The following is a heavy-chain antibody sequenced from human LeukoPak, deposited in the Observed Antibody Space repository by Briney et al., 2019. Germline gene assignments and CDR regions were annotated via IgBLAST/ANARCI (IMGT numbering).Heavy chain of an antibody. V-gene: IGHV4-34*01. D-gene: IGHD4-11*01. J-gene: IGHJ4*02. CDR2: INHSGST. CDR3: ARGRSTVPYDS. Sequence: SETLSLTCAVYGGSFSGYYWSWIRQPPGKGLEWIGEINHSGSTSYNPSLKSRVTISVDTSKNQFSLKLSSVTAADTAVYYCARGRSTVPYDSWGQGTLVTVSS. CDR1: GGSFSGYY.